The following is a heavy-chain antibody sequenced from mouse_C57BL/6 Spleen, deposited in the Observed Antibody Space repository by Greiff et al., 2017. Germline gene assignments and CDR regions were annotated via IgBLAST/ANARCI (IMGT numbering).Heavy chain of an antibody. D-gene: IGHD1-1*01. Sequence: QVQLQQPGAELVKPGASVKVSCKASGYTFTSYWMHWVKQRPGQGLEWIGRIHPSDSDTNYNQKFKGKATLTVDKSSSTAYMQLSSLTSVDSAVYYCAISSITTVVAPFAYWGQGTLVTVSA. V-gene: IGHV1-74*01. CDR3: AISSITTVVAPFAY. CDR2: IHPSDSDT. J-gene: IGHJ3*01. CDR1: GYTFTSYW.